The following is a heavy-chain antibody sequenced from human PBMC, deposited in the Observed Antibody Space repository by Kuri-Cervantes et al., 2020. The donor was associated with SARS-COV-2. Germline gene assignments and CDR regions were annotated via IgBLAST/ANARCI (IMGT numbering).Heavy chain of an antibody. CDR1: GYTFTGYY. Sequence: ASVKVSCKASGYTFTGYYMHWVRPAPGQGLEWMGIINPSGGSTSYAQKFQGRVTMTRDTSTSTVYMELSSLRSEDTAVYYCARGPKESLEYSSGHYYYYGMDVWGQGTTVTVSS. CDR2: INPSGGST. CDR3: ARGPKESLEYSSGHYYYYGMDV. J-gene: IGHJ6*01. V-gene: IGHV1-46*01. D-gene: IGHD6-19*01.